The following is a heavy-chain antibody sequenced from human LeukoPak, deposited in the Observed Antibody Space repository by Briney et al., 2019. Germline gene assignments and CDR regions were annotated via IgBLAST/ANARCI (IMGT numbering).Heavy chain of an antibody. J-gene: IGHJ4*02. CDR2: INPNSGGT. CDR3: ARDLEGYHYGSGNYPQ. Sequence: ASMKVSCKASGYTFTGYYIHWLRQAPGQGLEWMGFINPNSGGTNYAQKFQGRVTMTRDTSISAAYMELSSLTSDDTAVYYCARDLEGYHYGSGNYPQWGQGTLITVSS. V-gene: IGHV1-2*02. CDR1: GYTFTGYY. D-gene: IGHD3-10*01.